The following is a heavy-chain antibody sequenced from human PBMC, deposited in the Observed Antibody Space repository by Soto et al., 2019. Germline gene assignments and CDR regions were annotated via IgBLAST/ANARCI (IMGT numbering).Heavy chain of an antibody. CDR2: INTGNGNT. D-gene: IGHD2-2*02. J-gene: IGHJ4*02. CDR1: GYTFSSYA. V-gene: IGHV1-3*04. Sequence: ASVKVSCKASGYTFSSYAIHWVRQAPGQRPEWMGWINTGNGNTKYSENFQGRATITKDTSASTAYMELSSLGSDDTAVYFCARAGEDCSTARCYMIFYWGQGTQVTVSS. CDR3: ARAGEDCSTARCYMIFY.